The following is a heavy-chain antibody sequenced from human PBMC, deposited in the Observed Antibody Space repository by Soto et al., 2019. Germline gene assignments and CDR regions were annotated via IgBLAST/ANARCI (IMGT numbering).Heavy chain of an antibody. D-gene: IGHD1-7*01. Sequence: QVQLQESGPGLVKPSQTLSLTCTVSGGSISSGHYYWSWIRQPPGKGLEWIGFISYSGNTYYSASLKSRGTISVDTSKNQFSLNLSFVTAADTAVYYCATMGTPATGLFYFDNWGQGTLVTVSS. CDR2: ISYSGNT. V-gene: IGHV4-30-4*01. CDR1: GGSISSGHYY. J-gene: IGHJ4*02. CDR3: ATMGTPATGLFYFDN.